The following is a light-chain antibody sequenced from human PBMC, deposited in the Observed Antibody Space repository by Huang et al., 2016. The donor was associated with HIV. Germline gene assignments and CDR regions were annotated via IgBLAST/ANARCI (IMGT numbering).Light chain of an antibody. CDR2: APS. V-gene: IGKV1-9*01. CDR1: QGISSY. CDR3: QQLNNYPYT. J-gene: IGKJ2*01. Sequence: IQLTQSPSALSASVGDRVTITCRAGQGISSYLAWYQQKPGKAPTLLIYAPSTLQSGVPSRFSGSGSGTDVTLTISSLQPEDFATYYCQQLNNYPYTFGQGTKLEIK.